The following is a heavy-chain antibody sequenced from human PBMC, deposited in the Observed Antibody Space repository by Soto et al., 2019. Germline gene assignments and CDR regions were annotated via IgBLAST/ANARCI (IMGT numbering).Heavy chain of an antibody. Sequence: PGGSLRLSCAASGVTFSSYAMHWVRQAPGKGLEWVAVISYDGSNKYYADSVKGRFTISRDNSKNTLYLQMNSLRAEDTAVYYCARDGGSHDYGDYPDYWGQGTLVTVSS. CDR2: ISYDGSNK. CDR3: ARDGGSHDYGDYPDY. V-gene: IGHV3-30-3*01. CDR1: GVTFSSYA. D-gene: IGHD4-17*01. J-gene: IGHJ4*02.